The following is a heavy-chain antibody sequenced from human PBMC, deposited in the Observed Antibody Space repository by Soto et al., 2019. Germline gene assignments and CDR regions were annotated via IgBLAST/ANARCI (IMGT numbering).Heavy chain of an antibody. CDR2: IYYSGST. CDR1: GGSISSYY. V-gene: IGHV4-59*01. CDR3: ARVYCSSTSCYPWGNWFDP. D-gene: IGHD2-2*01. J-gene: IGHJ5*02. Sequence: SETLSLTCTVSGGSISSYYWSWIRQPPGKGLEWIGYIYYSGSTKYNPSLKSRVTISVDTSKNQFSLKLSSVTAADTAVYYCARVYCSSTSCYPWGNWFDPWGQGTLVTVPQ.